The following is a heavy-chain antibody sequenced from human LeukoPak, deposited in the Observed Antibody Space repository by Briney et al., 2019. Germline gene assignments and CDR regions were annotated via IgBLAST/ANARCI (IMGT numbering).Heavy chain of an antibody. J-gene: IGHJ6*02. CDR2: IIPIFGTA. D-gene: IGHD3-10*01. CDR3: ARDYKGPDYYYYGMDV. Sequence: ASVKVSCKASGGTFSSYAISWVRQAPGQGLEWMGGIIPIFGTANYAQKFQGRVTITADESTSTAYMELSSLRSEDTAMYYCARDYKGPDYYYYGMDVWGQGTTVTVSS. CDR1: GGTFSSYA. V-gene: IGHV1-69*13.